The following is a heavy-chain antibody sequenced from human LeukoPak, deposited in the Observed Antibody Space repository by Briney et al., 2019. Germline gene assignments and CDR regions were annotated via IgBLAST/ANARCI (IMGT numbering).Heavy chain of an antibody. CDR1: GYTFTSYY. CDR2: INPSGYST. J-gene: IGHJ4*02. CDR3: ARGATAWLQFEAFDY. V-gene: IGHV1-46*01. Sequence: ASVKVSCKASGYTFTSYYMHWVRQAPGQGLEWMGIINPSGYSTSYAQKFQGRVTMTRDTSTSTVNMELSSLRSEDTAVYYCARGATAWLQFEAFDYWGQGTLVTVSS. D-gene: IGHD5-24*01.